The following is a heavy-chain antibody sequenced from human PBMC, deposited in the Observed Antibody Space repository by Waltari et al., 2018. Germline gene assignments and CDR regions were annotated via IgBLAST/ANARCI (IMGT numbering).Heavy chain of an antibody. D-gene: IGHD6-19*01. V-gene: IGHV1-2*06. CDR3: ARDLVGSGWSIDY. CDR1: GYTFTRQY. J-gene: IGHJ4*02. Sequence: QVQLVQSGAEVKEPGASVKVSCKASGYTFTRQYIHWVRQAPGQGLEWMGRITPHTGGTYYSQKFQGRVTMTRDMSITTAYMEVSSLRSDDTAVYYCARDLVGSGWSIDYWGQGTLVTVSS. CDR2: ITPHTGGT.